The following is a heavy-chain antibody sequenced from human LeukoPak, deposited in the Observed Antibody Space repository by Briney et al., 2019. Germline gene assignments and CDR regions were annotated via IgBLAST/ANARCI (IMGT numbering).Heavy chain of an antibody. CDR3: ASQLGYCSSTSC. CDR1: GYTFTGYY. V-gene: IGHV1-2*02. CDR2: INPNSGGT. J-gene: IGHJ4*02. Sequence: ASVKVSCKASGYTFTGYYIHWVRQAPGQGLEWMGWINPNSGGTNYAQKFQGRVTMTRDTSISTAYMELSRLRSDDTAVYYCASQLGYCSSTSCWGQGTLVTVSS. D-gene: IGHD2-2*01.